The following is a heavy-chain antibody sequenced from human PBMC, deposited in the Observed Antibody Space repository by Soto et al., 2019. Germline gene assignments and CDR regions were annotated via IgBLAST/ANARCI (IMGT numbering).Heavy chain of an antibody. CDR2: IYPGDSDT. J-gene: IGHJ3*02. V-gene: IGHV5-51*01. D-gene: IGHD4-17*01. CDR3: ARIMSTVTPHDAFDI. CDR1: GYSFTSYW. Sequence: AESLTTSCKVSGYSFTSYWIGWVLQMPGKGLEWMGIIYPGDSDTRYSPSFQGQVTISADKSISTAYLQWSSLKASDTAMYYCARIMSTVTPHDAFDIWGHGTMVTVSS.